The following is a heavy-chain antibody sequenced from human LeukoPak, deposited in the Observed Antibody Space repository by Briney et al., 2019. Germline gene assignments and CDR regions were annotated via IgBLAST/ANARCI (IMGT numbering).Heavy chain of an antibody. J-gene: IGHJ3*01. V-gene: IGHV1-69*04. Sequence: ASVKVACKTSEDTFRSYDINWVRQAPGQGLEWMGRILPVLGATNYAQKFQGTVTLTADTSTNTVYMELSNLRSEDTALYFCASRSHRKAFDVWGQGTMVTVSS. CDR3: ASRSHRKAFDV. CDR2: ILPVLGAT. D-gene: IGHD1-14*01. CDR1: EDTFRSYD.